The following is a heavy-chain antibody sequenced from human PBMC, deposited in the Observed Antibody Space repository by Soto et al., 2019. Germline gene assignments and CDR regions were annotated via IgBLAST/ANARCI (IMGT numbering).Heavy chain of an antibody. CDR2: IRSKAYGGTT. V-gene: IGHV3-49*03. CDR3: TRDPIFGVVIIPYYFDY. J-gene: IGHJ4*02. Sequence: SLRLSCTASGFTFGDYAMSWFRQAPGKGLEWVGFIRSKAYGGTTEYAASVKGRFTISRDDSKSIAYLQMNSLKTEDTAVYYCTRDPIFGVVIIPYYFDYWGQGTLVTVSS. CDR1: GFTFGDYA. D-gene: IGHD3-3*01.